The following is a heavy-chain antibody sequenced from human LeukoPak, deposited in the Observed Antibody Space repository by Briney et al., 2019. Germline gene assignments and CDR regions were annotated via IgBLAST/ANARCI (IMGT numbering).Heavy chain of an antibody. CDR2: IYTSGST. J-gene: IGHJ4*02. V-gene: IGHV4-61*02. CDR1: GGSISSGGYS. D-gene: IGHD6-13*01. Sequence: SQTLSLTCAVSGGSISSGGYSWSWIRQPAGKGLEWIGRIYTSGSTNYNPSLKSRVTMSVDTSKNQFSLKLSSVTAADTAVYYCARAPAGSSEDYWGQGTLVTVSS. CDR3: ARAPAGSSEDY.